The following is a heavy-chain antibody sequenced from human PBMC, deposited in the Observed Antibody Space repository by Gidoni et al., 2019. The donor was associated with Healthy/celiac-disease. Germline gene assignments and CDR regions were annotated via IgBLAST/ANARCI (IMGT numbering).Heavy chain of an antibody. CDR3: ARDQQQQLLAHPEGFDY. J-gene: IGHJ4*02. CDR2: ISSSSGYI. V-gene: IGHV3-21*01. CDR1: GFTFSSYG. Sequence: EVQLLESGGGVVKPGGSLRLSCAASGFTFSSYGMNWVRQAPGKGLEWVSSISSSSGYIYYADSVKGRFTISRDNAKNSLYLQMNSLRAEDTAVYYCARDQQQQLLAHPEGFDYWGQGTLVTVSS. D-gene: IGHD6-13*01.